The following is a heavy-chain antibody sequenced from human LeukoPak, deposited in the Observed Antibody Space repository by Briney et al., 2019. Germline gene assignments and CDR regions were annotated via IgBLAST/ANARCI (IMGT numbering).Heavy chain of an antibody. V-gene: IGHV3-30-3*01. CDR1: GFTFSSYA. D-gene: IGHD6-13*01. CDR3: ARGYSSSLDY. J-gene: IGHJ4*02. CDR2: ISYDGSNK. Sequence: GGSLRLSCAASGFTFSSYAMHWVRQAPGKGLEWVAVISYDGSNKYYADSVKGRFTISRDNSKNTLYLQMNSLRAEDTAVYYCARGYSSSLDYWGQGTLVTVSS.